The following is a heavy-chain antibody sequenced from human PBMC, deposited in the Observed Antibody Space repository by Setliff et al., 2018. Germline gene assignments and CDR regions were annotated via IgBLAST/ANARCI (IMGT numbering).Heavy chain of an antibody. D-gene: IGHD3-10*01. CDR2: IYQSGTT. Sequence: SETLSLTCTVSGESIRSNNWWNWVRQPPGKGLEWIGDIYQSGTTNYNPSLKSRVTISADTSKNQFSLKLKSVTAADTAVYYCARAPGRNIRGDYWGQGAPVTVSS. CDR3: ARAPGRNIRGDY. J-gene: IGHJ4*02. CDR1: GESIRSNNW. V-gene: IGHV4-4*02.